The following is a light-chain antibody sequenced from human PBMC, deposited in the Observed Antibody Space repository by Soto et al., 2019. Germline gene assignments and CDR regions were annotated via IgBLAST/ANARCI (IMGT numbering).Light chain of an antibody. CDR2: GAS. V-gene: IGKV3-15*01. Sequence: EIVLTQSPATLSLSPGERATLSCRASQSVSSNLAWYQQKPGQAPRLLIYGASTRATGIPARFSGSGSGTEFTLTISSLQSEDFAVYYCQQYNNWLWTFGQGTKVDNK. CDR3: QQYNNWLWT. CDR1: QSVSSN. J-gene: IGKJ1*01.